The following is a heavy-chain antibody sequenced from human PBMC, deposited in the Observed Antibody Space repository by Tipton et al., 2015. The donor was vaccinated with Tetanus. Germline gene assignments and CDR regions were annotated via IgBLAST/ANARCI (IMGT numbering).Heavy chain of an antibody. Sequence: LRLSCAVSGVSIRNGGYSWSWIRQHPGEGLEWIGYISNSGSTYYNPSLKSRVTISVDTSQKQISLKVNSVTAADTAVYYCARDRGVRGGYYYYHGMDVWGQGTTVTVSS. D-gene: IGHD3-10*01. CDR3: ARDRGVRGGYYYYHGMDV. V-gene: IGHV4-31*02. CDR1: GVSIRNGGYS. J-gene: IGHJ6*02. CDR2: ISNSGST.